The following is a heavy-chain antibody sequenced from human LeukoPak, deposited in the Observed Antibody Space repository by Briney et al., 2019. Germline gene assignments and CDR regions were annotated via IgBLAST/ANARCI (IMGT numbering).Heavy chain of an antibody. J-gene: IGHJ4*02. V-gene: IGHV3-23*01. D-gene: IGHD6-13*01. CDR3: ASPGIAAAVGHRFDY. CDR2: IIGIGGNT. Sequence: GSLRLSCAASGFTFSSYAMSWVRQAPGKGLEWVSTIIGIGGNTYYADSVKGRFTISRDNSKNTLYLKMNSLRAEDTAVYYCASPGIAAAVGHRFDYWGQGTLVTVSS. CDR1: GFTFSSYA.